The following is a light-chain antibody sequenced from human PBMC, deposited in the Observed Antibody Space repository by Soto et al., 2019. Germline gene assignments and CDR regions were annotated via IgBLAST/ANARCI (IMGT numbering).Light chain of an antibody. CDR1: QTISTY. CDR3: QQTSTTPQT. Sequence: DIQMTQSPSSLSASFGDRVTITCRASQTISTYLHWFQQEPGKAPKLLIYGASSLQSGVPSRFSASGSGTELSLTISSLQSEDFATYYCQQTSTTPQTCGGGTKVAIK. J-gene: IGKJ4*01. V-gene: IGKV1-39*01. CDR2: GAS.